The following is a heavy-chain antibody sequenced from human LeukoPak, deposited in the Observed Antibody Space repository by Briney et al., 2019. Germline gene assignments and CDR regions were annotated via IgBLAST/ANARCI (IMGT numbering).Heavy chain of an antibody. CDR1: GFTFDDYG. D-gene: IGHD5-24*01. CDR2: ISGSSGST. CDR3: AKRDGYSCDH. J-gene: IGHJ5*02. V-gene: IGHV3-23*01. Sequence: PGGSLRLSCAASGFTFDDYGMSWVRQAPGKGLEWVSSISGSSGSTYYVDSVMGRFTISRDNSKNTLYLQMNRLRAEDTAIYYCAKRDGYSCDHWGQGALVTVSS.